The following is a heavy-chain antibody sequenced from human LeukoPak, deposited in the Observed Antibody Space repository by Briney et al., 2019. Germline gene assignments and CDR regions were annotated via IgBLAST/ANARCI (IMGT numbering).Heavy chain of an antibody. CDR2: ISYDGSNK. J-gene: IGHJ4*02. V-gene: IGHV3-30*03. CDR3: AREFTWGFGELSEIFDY. D-gene: IGHD3-10*01. CDR1: GFTFSSYG. Sequence: PGGSLRLSCAASGFTFSSYGMHWVRQAPGKGLEWVAVISYDGSNKYYADSVKGRFTISRDNAKNSLYLQMNSLRAEDTAVYYCAREFTWGFGELSEIFDYWGQGTLVTVSS.